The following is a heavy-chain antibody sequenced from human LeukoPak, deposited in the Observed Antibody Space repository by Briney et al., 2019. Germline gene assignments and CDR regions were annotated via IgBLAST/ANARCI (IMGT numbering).Heavy chain of an antibody. CDR2: INPSGGST. V-gene: IGHV1-46*01. CDR3: ARVLRVGIAAAGIDY. D-gene: IGHD6-13*01. J-gene: IGHJ4*02. Sequence: ASVKVSCKASGYTLTSYNMHWVRQAPGQGLEWMGIINPSGGSTSYAQKSQGRVTMTRDTSTSTVYMELSSLRSEDTAVYYCARVLRVGIAAAGIDYWGQGTLVTVSS. CDR1: GYTLTSYN.